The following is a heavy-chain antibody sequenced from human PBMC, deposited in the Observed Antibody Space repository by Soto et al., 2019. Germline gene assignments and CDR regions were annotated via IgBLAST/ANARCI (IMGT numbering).Heavy chain of an antibody. CDR1: GFTLSSYW. V-gene: IGHV3-7*01. D-gene: IGHD3-10*01. Sequence: EVQLVESGGGLVQPGGSLRLSCVASGFTLSSYWMSWVRQAPGKGLEWVGNIKQDGSEGYYVDSVKGRFTMSRDNAKNSLYLQMNNPGAEDTAVYYCALIDIVSGGYEDYYYMCVWGKGTTVTVSS. CDR3: ALIDIVSGGYEDYYYMCV. CDR2: IKQDGSEG. J-gene: IGHJ6*03.